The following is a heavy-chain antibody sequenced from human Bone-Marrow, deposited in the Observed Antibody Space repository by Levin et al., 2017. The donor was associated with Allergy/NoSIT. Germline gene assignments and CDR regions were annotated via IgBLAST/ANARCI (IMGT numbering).Heavy chain of an antibody. Sequence: GESLKISCTVSGFTFGDYAMKWFRQAPGKGLEWVSFTRSNIHGGTTEYAASVKGRFIMSRDDSKSTVYLQMNSLKTEDTAVYFCTRVLVAAGPRLDYWGQGTLVTVSS. V-gene: IGHV3-49*03. CDR1: GFTFGDYA. CDR3: TRVLVAAGPRLDY. J-gene: IGHJ4*02. D-gene: IGHD6-13*01. CDR2: TRSNIHGGTT.